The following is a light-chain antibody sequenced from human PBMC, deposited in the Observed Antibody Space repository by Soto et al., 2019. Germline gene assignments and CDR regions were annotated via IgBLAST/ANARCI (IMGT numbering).Light chain of an antibody. CDR1: QTISNW. J-gene: IGKJ4*01. CDR3: QQYDSYSGLT. V-gene: IGKV1-5*03. Sequence: DIQMTQSPSTLSASVGDRVTITCRASQTISNWLAWYQQKPGKAPNLLSYTASNLNSGVPSRFSGSGSGTEFTLTISSLQPDDFATYYCQQYDSYSGLTFGGGTKVEIK. CDR2: TAS.